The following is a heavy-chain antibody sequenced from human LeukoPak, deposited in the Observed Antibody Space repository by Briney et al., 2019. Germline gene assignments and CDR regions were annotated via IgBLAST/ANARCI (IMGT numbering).Heavy chain of an antibody. V-gene: IGHV3-33*01. Sequence: PGGSLRLSCAAAGFTFNHYGMRWVRQAPGKGLQWVAVIWSDGTNQYYADSVKGRFTISRDDSGNTVYLQMNSLRPEDTGVYYCARDAQRGFDYSNSLEYWGQGTPVTVST. D-gene: IGHD4-11*01. CDR3: ARDAQRGFDYSNSLEY. CDR1: GFTFNHYG. J-gene: IGHJ4*02. CDR2: IWSDGTNQ.